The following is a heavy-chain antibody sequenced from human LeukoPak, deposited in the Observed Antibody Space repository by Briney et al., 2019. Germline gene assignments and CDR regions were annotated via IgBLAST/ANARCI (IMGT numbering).Heavy chain of an antibody. CDR1: GYTFTGYY. D-gene: IGHD3-22*01. CDR2: INPNSGGT. CDR3: ATRGDYYDSSGYEGFEY. J-gene: IGHJ4*02. Sequence: ASVKVSCKASGYTFTGYYMHWVRQAPGQGLEWMGWINPNSGGTNFPQKFQGRVTMTRDTSISTAYMELSRLRSDDTAVYYCATRGDYYDSSGYEGFEYWGQGTLVTVSS. V-gene: IGHV1-2*02.